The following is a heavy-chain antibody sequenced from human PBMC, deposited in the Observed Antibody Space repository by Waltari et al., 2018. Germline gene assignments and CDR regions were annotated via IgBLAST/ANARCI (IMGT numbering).Heavy chain of an antibody. CDR1: GGSISSSRYY. CDR2: IYYSGST. V-gene: IGHV4-39*01. CDR3: AKHDYGDYNFAY. D-gene: IGHD4-17*01. Sequence: QLQLQESGPGLVKPSETLSLTCTVSGGSISSSRYYWVWIRQPPGKGLEWIGSIYYSGSTYYNPALKIRVTISVDTSKNQFSLKLSSVTAADTAVYYCAKHDYGDYNFAYWGQGTLVTVSS. J-gene: IGHJ4*02.